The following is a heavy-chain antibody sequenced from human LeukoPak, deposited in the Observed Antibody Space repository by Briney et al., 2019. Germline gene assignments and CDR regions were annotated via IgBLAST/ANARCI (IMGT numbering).Heavy chain of an antibody. CDR2: IRSKANSYAT. V-gene: IGHV3-73*01. J-gene: IGHJ4*02. Sequence: PGGSLRLSCAASGFTFSGSAMHWVRQASGKGLEWVGRIRSKANSYATAYAASVKGRFTISRDDSKNTAYLQMNSLKTEDTAVYYCARDRHDILTGYYLFDYWGQGTLVTVSS. CDR1: GFTFSGSA. CDR3: ARDRHDILTGYYLFDY. D-gene: IGHD3-9*01.